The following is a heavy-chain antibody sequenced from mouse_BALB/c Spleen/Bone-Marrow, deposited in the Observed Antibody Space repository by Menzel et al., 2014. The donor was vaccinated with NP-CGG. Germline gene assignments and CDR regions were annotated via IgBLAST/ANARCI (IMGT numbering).Heavy chain of an antibody. CDR3: ARWEYYAMDY. Sequence: EVQLQQSGAELVKPGASVKLSSTASGFNIKDTYMHWVKQRPEQGLEWIGRIDPANGNTKYDPKFQGKATITGDTSSNTAYLQLSSLTSEDTAVYYCARWEYYAMDYWGQGTSVTVSS. J-gene: IGHJ4*01. D-gene: IGHD4-1*01. CDR2: IDPANGNT. V-gene: IGHV14-3*02. CDR1: GFNIKDTY.